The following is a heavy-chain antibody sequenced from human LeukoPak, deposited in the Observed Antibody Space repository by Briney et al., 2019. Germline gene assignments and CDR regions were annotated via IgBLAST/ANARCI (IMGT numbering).Heavy chain of an antibody. CDR2: INHSGST. CDR1: GGSFSGYY. J-gene: IGHJ6*02. CDR3: ARRQLSNYYYYGMDV. V-gene: IGHV4-34*01. Sequence: PSETLSLTCAVYGGSFSGYYWSWIRQPPGKGLEWIGEINHSGSTNYNPSLKSRVTISVDTSKNQFSLKLSSVTAADTAVYYCARRQLSNYYYYGMDVWGQGTTVTVSS. D-gene: IGHD1-1*01.